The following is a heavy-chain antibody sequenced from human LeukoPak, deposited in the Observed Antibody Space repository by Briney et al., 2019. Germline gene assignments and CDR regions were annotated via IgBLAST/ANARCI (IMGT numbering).Heavy chain of an antibody. V-gene: IGHV4-34*01. J-gene: IGHJ4*02. Sequence: SETLSLTCTVSGGSISSYYWSWIRQPPGKGLEWIGEINHSGSTNYNPSLKSRVTISVDTSKNQFSLKLSSVTAADTAVYYCARHSYGDYVVYFDYWGQGTLVTVSS. D-gene: IGHD4-17*01. CDR3: ARHSYGDYVVYFDY. CDR2: INHSGST. CDR1: GGSISSYY.